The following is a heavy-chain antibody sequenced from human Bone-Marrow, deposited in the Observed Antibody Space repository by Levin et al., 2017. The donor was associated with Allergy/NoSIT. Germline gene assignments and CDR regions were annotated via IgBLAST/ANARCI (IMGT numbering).Heavy chain of an antibody. CDR3: ARVMASGGGPWAVVDY. D-gene: IGHD2-15*01. Sequence: SETLSLTCVVSGFSISHGFHWAWIRQPPGKALEWIGSVYHTGTAYYRSSLRSRVTMSVDTSKNQFSLSVTSVTAADAAIYYCARVMASGGGPWAVVDYWGQGLLATVSS. V-gene: IGHV4-38-2*01. J-gene: IGHJ4*02. CDR2: VYHTGTA. CDR1: GFSISHGFH.